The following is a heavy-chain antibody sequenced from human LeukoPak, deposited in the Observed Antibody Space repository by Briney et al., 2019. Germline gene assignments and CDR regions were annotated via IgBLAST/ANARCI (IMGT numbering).Heavy chain of an antibody. CDR1: GGPISSYY. CDR3: ARVKSIAATLTEYYFDY. D-gene: IGHD6-6*01. V-gene: IGHV4-4*07. J-gene: IGHJ4*02. Sequence: SSETLSLTCTVSGGPISSYYWSWIRQPAGKGLEWVWRIYNSGSTNYNPSLKRRVTMSVDTSKNQFSLKLSSVTAADTAVYYCARVKSIAATLTEYYFDYWGQGTLVTVSS. CDR2: IYNSGST.